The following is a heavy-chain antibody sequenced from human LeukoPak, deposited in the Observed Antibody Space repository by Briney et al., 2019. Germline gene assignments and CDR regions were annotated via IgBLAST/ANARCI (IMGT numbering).Heavy chain of an antibody. CDR2: IYYTGTT. CDR3: AKALDP. CDR1: GCSISSGDYY. Sequence: SQTLSLTCTVSGCSISSGDYYWSWIREHPVKGLEWIGNIYYTGTTYYNPSLRSRLSISRDTSKNQFFLKLNSVTAADTAVYYCAKALDPWGQGTLVTVSS. D-gene: IGHD1-1*01. J-gene: IGHJ5*02. V-gene: IGHV4-31*03.